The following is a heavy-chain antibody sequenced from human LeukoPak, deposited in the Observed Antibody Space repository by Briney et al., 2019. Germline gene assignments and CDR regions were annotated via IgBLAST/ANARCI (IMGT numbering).Heavy chain of an antibody. CDR3: ARDMWAPKWYFDL. D-gene: IGHD1-26*01. CDR2: ISSDDTTI. CDR1: GFTFSSYS. Sequence: GGSLRLSCVASGFTFSSYSMNWVRQPPGKGPEWVSYISSDDTTIYYADSVKGRFTISRDNAKNSLYLQMNSLRDEDTAVYYCARDMWAPKWYFDLWGRGTLVTVFS. J-gene: IGHJ2*01. V-gene: IGHV3-48*02.